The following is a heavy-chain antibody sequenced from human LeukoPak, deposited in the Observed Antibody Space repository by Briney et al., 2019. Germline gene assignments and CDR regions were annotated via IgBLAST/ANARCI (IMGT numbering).Heavy chain of an antibody. CDR3: VKDSGIVATITFDY. Sequence: GGSLRLSCSASGFTFSSYAMHWVRQAPGKGLEYVSAVSSNGGSTYYADSVEGRFTISRDNSKNTLYLQMSSLRAEDTAVYYCVKDSGIVATITFDYWGQGTLVTVSS. CDR1: GFTFSSYA. CDR2: VSSNGGST. D-gene: IGHD5-12*01. V-gene: IGHV3-64D*06. J-gene: IGHJ4*02.